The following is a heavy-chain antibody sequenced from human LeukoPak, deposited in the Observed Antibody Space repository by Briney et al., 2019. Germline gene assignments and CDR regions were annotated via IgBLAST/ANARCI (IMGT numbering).Heavy chain of an antibody. CDR3: ARDLSYCSSTSCYYSYGMAV. Sequence: NPSETLSLTCTVSGASISSGGYYWSWIRQHPGKGLEWIWYIYYSRSTYYDPCLKSRATIAVDTSNNQFSLKLSSVTAADTAVYYCARDLSYCSSTSCYYSYGMAVWGQGTTVTVSS. CDR2: IYYSRST. CDR1: GASISSGGYY. V-gene: IGHV4-31*03. J-gene: IGHJ6*02. D-gene: IGHD2-2*01.